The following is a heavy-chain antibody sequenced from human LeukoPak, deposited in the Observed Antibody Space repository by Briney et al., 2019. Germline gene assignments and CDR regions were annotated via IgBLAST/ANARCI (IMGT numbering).Heavy chain of an antibody. J-gene: IGHJ5*02. CDR3: ARVRYYYGSGSYWEPNNWFDP. CDR1: GYTFTSYG. Sequence: GASVKVSCKASGYTFTSYGISWVRQAPGQGLEWMGWISAYNGNTNYAQKLQGRVTMTTDTSTSTAYMELRSLRSDDTAVYYCARVRYYYGSGSYWEPNNWFDPWGQGTLVTVSS. V-gene: IGHV1-18*01. D-gene: IGHD3-10*01. CDR2: ISAYNGNT.